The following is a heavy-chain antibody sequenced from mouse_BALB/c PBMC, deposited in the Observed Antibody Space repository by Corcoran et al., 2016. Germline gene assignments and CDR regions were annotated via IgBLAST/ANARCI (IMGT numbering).Heavy chain of an antibody. J-gene: IGHJ2*01. D-gene: IGHD2-10*02. Sequence: EVQLQQSGAELVKPGASVKLSCTASGFNIKDTYMHWVKQRPEQGLEWIGRIDPANGNTKYDPKFQGKATITADTSSNTAYLQRSSLTSEDTAVYYCARARYGNYPYYFDYWGQGTTLTVSS. CDR2: IDPANGNT. V-gene: IGHV14-3*02. CDR1: GFNIKDTY. CDR3: ARARYGNYPYYFDY.